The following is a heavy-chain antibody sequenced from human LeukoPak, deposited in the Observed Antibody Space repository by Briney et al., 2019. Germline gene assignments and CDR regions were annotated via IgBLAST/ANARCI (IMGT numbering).Heavy chain of an antibody. V-gene: IGHV3-30-3*01. D-gene: IGHD6-13*01. J-gene: IGHJ4*02. CDR2: ISYDGSNK. CDR1: GFTFSSYA. CDR3: ARDMSSSWSVGYYFDY. Sequence: GGSLRLSCAASGFTFSSYAMHWVRQAPGKGLEWVAVISYDGSNKYYADSVKGRFTISRDNSKNTLYLQMNSLRAEDTAVYYCARDMSSSWSVGYYFDYWGQGTLVTVSS.